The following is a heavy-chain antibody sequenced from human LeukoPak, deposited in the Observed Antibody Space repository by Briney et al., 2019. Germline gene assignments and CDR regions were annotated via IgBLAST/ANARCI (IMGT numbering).Heavy chain of an antibody. V-gene: IGHV3-21*01. CDR1: GFTFSSYS. CDR2: ISSSSSYI. Sequence: PGGSLRLSCAASGFTFSSYSMNWVRQAPGKGLEWVSSISSSSSYIYYADSVKGRFTISRDNAKNSLYLQMNSLRAEDTAVYYCARDLDMVRGVITFDYWGQGTLVTVSS. J-gene: IGHJ4*02. D-gene: IGHD3-10*01. CDR3: ARDLDMVRGVITFDY.